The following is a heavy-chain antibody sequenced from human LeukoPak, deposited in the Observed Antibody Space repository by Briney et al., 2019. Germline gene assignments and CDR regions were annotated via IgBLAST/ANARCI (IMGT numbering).Heavy chain of an antibody. Sequence: KASETLSLTCTVSGGSISSSNYYWGWIRQPPGKGLEWIASIYYSGSTYYNPSLKSRVTISVDTSKNQFSLRLSSVTAADTAVYYCARVSGITIFGVVDYYYYGMDVWGQGTTVTVSS. CDR1: GGSISSSNYY. D-gene: IGHD3-3*01. CDR2: IYYSGST. V-gene: IGHV4-39*07. CDR3: ARVSGITIFGVVDYYYYGMDV. J-gene: IGHJ6*02.